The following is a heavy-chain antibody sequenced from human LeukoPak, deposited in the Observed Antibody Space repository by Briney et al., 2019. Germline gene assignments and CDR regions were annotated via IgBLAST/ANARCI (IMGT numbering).Heavy chain of an antibody. J-gene: IGHJ4*02. CDR1: GFTFSTHA. Sequence: GGSLRLSCAASGFTFSTHAMHWVRQAPGKGLEWVAVISYDGSNKYYADSVKGRFTISRDNSKNTLYLQMNSLRAEDTAVYYCARFVEYSKANYREEAYFDYWGQGTLVTVSS. V-gene: IGHV3-30*03. D-gene: IGHD6-6*01. CDR2: ISYDGSNK. CDR3: ARFVEYSKANYREEAYFDY.